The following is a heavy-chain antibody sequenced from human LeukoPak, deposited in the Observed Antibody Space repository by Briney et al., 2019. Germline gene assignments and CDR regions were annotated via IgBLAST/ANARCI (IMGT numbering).Heavy chain of an antibody. Sequence: PGGSLRLSCEASGFTFNNYNMNWVRQAPGKGLEWVSSISSTSSRIYYADSVKGRFTNSRDNAENALYLQMSSLRAEDTAVYYCAKDLFPYGGNSCWDYWGQGTLVTVSS. J-gene: IGHJ4*02. D-gene: IGHD4-23*01. CDR1: GFTFNNYN. V-gene: IGHV3-21*01. CDR2: ISSTSSRI. CDR3: AKDLFPYGGNSCWDY.